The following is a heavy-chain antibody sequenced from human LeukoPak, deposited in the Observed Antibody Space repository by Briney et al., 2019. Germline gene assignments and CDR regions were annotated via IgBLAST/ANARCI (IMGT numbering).Heavy chain of an antibody. V-gene: IGHV3-7*01. CDR3: ARALREAASFDY. CDR1: GFTFSSYW. J-gene: IGHJ4*02. D-gene: IGHD6-25*01. CDR2: IKQDGSEK. Sequence: GGSLRLSCADSGFTFSSYWMNWVRQAPGKGLEWVANIKQDGSEKYYVDSVKGRFTISRDNAKNSLYLQMNSLRAEDTAVYYCARALREAASFDYWGQGTLVTVSA.